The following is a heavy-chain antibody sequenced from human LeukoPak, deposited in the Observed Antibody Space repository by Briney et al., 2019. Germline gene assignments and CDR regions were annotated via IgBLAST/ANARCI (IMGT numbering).Heavy chain of an antibody. CDR1: GFTFSSYS. V-gene: IGHV3-21*01. J-gene: IGHJ4*02. D-gene: IGHD1-26*01. Sequence: GGSLRLSCAASGFTFSSYSMNWVRQAPGKGLEWVSSISSSSSYIYYADSVEGRFTISRDNAKNSLYLQMNSLRAADTAVYYCARGGGGSYYHLLDYWGQGTLVTVSS. CDR2: ISSSSSYI. CDR3: ARGGGGSYYHLLDY.